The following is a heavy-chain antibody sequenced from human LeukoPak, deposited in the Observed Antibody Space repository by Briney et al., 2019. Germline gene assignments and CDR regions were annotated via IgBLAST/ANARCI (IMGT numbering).Heavy chain of an antibody. Sequence: PSETLPLTCTVSGGSISSSSHYWGWIRQPPGKGLEWIGSIYYSGSTYYNPSLKSRVTISVDTSKNQFSLKLSSVTAADTAVYYCARSCGGDFTNWFDPWGQGTLVTVSS. D-gene: IGHD2-21*02. V-gene: IGHV4-39*01. J-gene: IGHJ5*02. CDR3: ARSCGGDFTNWFDP. CDR2: IYYSGST. CDR1: GGSISSSSHY.